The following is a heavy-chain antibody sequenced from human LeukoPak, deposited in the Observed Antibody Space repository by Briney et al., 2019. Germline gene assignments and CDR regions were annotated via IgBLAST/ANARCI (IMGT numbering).Heavy chain of an antibody. J-gene: IGHJ4*02. Sequence: GGSLRLSCAAFGFTFSSYAMSWVRQAPGKGLEWVSAISGSGGSTYYADSVKGRFTISRDNSKNTLYLQMNSLRAEDTAVYYCAKTRQTRYSGSYYDYWGQGTLVTVSS. V-gene: IGHV3-23*01. D-gene: IGHD1-26*01. CDR2: ISGSGGST. CDR3: AKTRQTRYSGSYYDY. CDR1: GFTFSSYA.